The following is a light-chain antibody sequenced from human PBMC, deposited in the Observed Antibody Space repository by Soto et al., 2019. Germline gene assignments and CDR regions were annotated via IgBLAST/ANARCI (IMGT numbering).Light chain of an antibody. J-gene: IGKJ1*01. Sequence: EIVLTQSPGTLSLSPGERATLSCRASQSVSSSNLAWYQQKPGQAPRLLIYDASSRATGIPDRFSGSGSGTDFTLTISRLEPEDFEVYYCQQYGSPPPTFGQGTKVEIK. CDR1: QSVSSSN. CDR2: DAS. V-gene: IGKV3-20*01. CDR3: QQYGSPPPT.